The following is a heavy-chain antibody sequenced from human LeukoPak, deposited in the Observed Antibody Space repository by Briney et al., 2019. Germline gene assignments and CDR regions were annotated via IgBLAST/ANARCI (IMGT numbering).Heavy chain of an antibody. D-gene: IGHD6-13*01. CDR3: ARRIAAADAFDI. J-gene: IGHJ3*02. V-gene: IGHV4-61*02. Sequence: PSETLSLTCTVSGGSISSGSYYWSWIRQPAGKGLEWIGRIYTSGSTNYNPSLKSRVTISVDTSKNQFSLKLSSVTAADTAVYYCARRIAAADAFDIWGQGTMVTVSS. CDR2: IYTSGST. CDR1: GGSISSGSYY.